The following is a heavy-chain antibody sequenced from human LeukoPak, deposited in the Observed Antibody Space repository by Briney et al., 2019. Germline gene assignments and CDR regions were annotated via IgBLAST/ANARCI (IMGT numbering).Heavy chain of an antibody. Sequence: SETLSLTCTVSGGSISSYYWSWIRQPAGKGLEWIGRIYTSETTNNNPSLNSRVPMSVATSKNQFSLKLSSVTAADTAAYCCARALLPYNDILTGYYKRSMDAFDMWGQGTMVTVSS. D-gene: IGHD3-9*01. CDR1: GGSISSYY. J-gene: IGHJ3*02. CDR3: ARALLPYNDILTGYYKRSMDAFDM. V-gene: IGHV4-4*07. CDR2: IYTSETT.